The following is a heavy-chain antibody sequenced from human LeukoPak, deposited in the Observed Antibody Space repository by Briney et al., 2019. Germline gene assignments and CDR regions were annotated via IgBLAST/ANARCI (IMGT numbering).Heavy chain of an antibody. J-gene: IGHJ4*02. Sequence: GGSLRLSCAASGFSLSISGMNWVRQAPGKGLEWVSYISSSSDLMSYVDSVKGRFTVSRDNAKNSLFLQMNSLRDEDTAVYYCARVLRGLYNLGDWGQGTLVTVSS. CDR3: ARVLRGLYNLGD. D-gene: IGHD3-10*01. CDR2: ISSSSDLM. V-gene: IGHV3-48*02. CDR1: GFSLSISG.